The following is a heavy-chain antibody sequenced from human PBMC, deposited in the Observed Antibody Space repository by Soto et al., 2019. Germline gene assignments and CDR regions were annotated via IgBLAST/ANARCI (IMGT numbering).Heavy chain of an antibody. J-gene: IGHJ6*02. Sequence: QVQLVQSGAEVKKPGASVKVSCKASGYTFTSYGISWVRQAPGQGLEWMGWISAYNGNTNYAQKLQGRVTMTTDTSTSTAYMELRSLRSDDTAVYYCARDLGKAAAWYGRYYYYCGMDVWGQGTTVTVSS. CDR1: GYTFTSYG. V-gene: IGHV1-18*01. CDR2: ISAYNGNT. CDR3: ARDLGKAAAWYGRYYYYCGMDV. D-gene: IGHD6-13*01.